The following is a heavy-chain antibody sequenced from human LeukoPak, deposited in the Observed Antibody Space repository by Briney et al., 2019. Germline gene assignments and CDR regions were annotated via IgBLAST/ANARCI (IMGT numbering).Heavy chain of an antibody. CDR3: ARGGKPLWYFDL. J-gene: IGHJ2*01. D-gene: IGHD4-23*01. CDR1: GYSISSGYY. CDR2: IYHSGST. Sequence: SETPSLTCTVSGYSISSGYYWGWIRQPPGKGLEWIGSIYHSGSTYYNPSLKSRVTISVDTSKNQFSLKLSSVTAADTAVYYCARGGKPLWYFDLWGRGTLVTVSS. V-gene: IGHV4-38-2*02.